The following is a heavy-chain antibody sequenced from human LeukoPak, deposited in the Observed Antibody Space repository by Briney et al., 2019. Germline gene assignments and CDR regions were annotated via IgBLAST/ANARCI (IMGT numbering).Heavy chain of an antibody. V-gene: IGHV4-59*01. J-gene: IGHJ5*02. Sequence: SSETLSLTCTVSNGSISSYYWSSIRQPPGEGLEWIGYIYYSGSTNHNPSLKSRVTMSVDTSKNQFSLKWTSVTAADTAVYYCGRADGASLQRFDPWGQGTLVTVSS. D-gene: IGHD5-24*01. CDR2: IYYSGST. CDR1: NGSISSYY. CDR3: GRADGASLQRFDP.